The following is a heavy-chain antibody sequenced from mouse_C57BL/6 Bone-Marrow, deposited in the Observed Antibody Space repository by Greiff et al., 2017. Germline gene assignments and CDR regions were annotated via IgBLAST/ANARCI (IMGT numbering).Heavy chain of an antibody. J-gene: IGHJ4*01. Sequence: EVQGVESGGGLVQPGGSLKLSCAASGFTFSDYGMAWVRQAPRKGPEWVAFISNLAYSIYYADTVTGRFTISRVNAKNTLYLEMSILRSEDTAMYYCARRAGTNYAMDYWGQGTSVTVSS. CDR1: GFTFSDYG. V-gene: IGHV5-15*01. CDR2: ISNLAYSI. D-gene: IGHD4-1*01. CDR3: ARRAGTNYAMDY.